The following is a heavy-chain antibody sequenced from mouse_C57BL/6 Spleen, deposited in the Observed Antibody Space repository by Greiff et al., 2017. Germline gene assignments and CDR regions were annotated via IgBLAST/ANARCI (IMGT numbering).Heavy chain of an antibody. V-gene: IGHV1-55*01. D-gene: IGHD1-1*01. CDR3: AIHYYGSSHWYFDG. CDR2: IYPGSGST. CDR1: GYTFTSYW. J-gene: IGHJ1*03. Sequence: QVQLQQPGAELVKPGASVKMSCKASGYTFTSYWITWVKQRPGQGLEWIGDIYPGSGSTNYNEKFKSKATLTVDTASSTAYMQLISLTSEDSAVYYCAIHYYGSSHWYFDGWGTGTTVTVSS.